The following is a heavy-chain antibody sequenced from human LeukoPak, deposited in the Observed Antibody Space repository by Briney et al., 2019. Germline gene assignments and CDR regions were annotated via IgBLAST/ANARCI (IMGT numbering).Heavy chain of an antibody. CDR3: ARDSFPEVVPAAISDY. CDR2: ISYDGSNK. J-gene: IGHJ4*02. D-gene: IGHD2-2*01. V-gene: IGHV3-30*01. Sequence: PGRSLRLSCAASGFTFSSYAMHWVRQAPGKGLEWVAVISYDGSNKYYADSVKGRFTISRDNSKNTLYLQMNSLRAEDTAVYYGARDSFPEVVPAAISDYWGQGTLVTVSS. CDR1: GFTFSSYA.